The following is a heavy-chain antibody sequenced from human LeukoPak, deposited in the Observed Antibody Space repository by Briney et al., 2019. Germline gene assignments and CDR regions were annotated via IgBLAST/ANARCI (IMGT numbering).Heavy chain of an antibody. CDR1: GFTFTTYW. D-gene: IGHD5-12*01. CDR3: GRGGMGEYTGYDDF. V-gene: IGHV3-7*01. Sequence: GESLRLSCAASGFTFTTYWMSWVRQLPGKGLEWVANINQDGAEKYYVDSVRGRFTISRDNAKNSLFLQMNSLRAEDTAVYYCGRGGMGEYTGYDDFWGQGTLVTVSS. J-gene: IGHJ4*02. CDR2: INQDGAEK.